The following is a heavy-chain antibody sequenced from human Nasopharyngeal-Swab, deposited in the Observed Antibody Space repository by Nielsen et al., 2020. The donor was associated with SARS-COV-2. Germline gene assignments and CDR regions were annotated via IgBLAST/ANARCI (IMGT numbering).Heavy chain of an antibody. CDR2: ISYDGSNK. CDR3: ARDRAGRLSSGWYYYYYGMDV. CDR1: GFTFSSYA. V-gene: IGHV3-30-3*01. D-gene: IGHD6-19*01. Sequence: LSLTCAASGFTFSSYAMHWVRQAPGKGLEWVAVISYDGSNKYYADSVKGRFTISRDNSKNTLYLQMNGLRAEDTAVYYCARDRAGRLSSGWYYYYYGMDVWGQGTTVTVSS. J-gene: IGHJ6*02.